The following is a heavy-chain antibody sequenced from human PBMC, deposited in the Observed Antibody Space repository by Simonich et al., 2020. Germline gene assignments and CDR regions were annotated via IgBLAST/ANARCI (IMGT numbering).Heavy chain of an antibody. CDR3: ARDGLGTAYYYYMDV. CDR2: IKQDGSEK. CDR1: GFTFSSYW. J-gene: IGHJ6*03. Sequence: EVQLVDSGGGLVQPGGSLRLSCAASGFTFSSYWRSWVRQAPGKGLEWVANIKQDGSEKYYVDSVKGRFTISRDNAKNSLYLQMNSLRAEDTAVYYCARDGLGTAYYYYMDVWGKGTTVTVSS. D-gene: IGHD7-27*01. V-gene: IGHV3-7*01.